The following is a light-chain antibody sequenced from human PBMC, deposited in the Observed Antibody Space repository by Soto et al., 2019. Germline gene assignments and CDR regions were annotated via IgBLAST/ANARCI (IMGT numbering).Light chain of an antibody. Sequence: EIVLTQSPGTLSLSPGERATLSCRASQSVSSSYLAWYQQKPGQAPRLLIYGASSRATGIPDRLSGSGSGTDFTLTISRLEPEEFAVYYCQQYGSSPPTFGQGTKVEIK. CDR2: GAS. J-gene: IGKJ1*01. V-gene: IGKV3-20*01. CDR1: QSVSSSY. CDR3: QQYGSSPPT.